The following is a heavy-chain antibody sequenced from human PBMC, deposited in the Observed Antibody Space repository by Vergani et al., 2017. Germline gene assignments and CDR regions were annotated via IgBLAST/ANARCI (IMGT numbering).Heavy chain of an antibody. CDR2: IWYDGSNK. CDR3: AGDGGSSTEDAFDI. CDR1: GFTFSSYG. D-gene: IGHD6-13*01. Sequence: QVQLVESGGGVVQPGRSLRLSCAASGFTFSSYGMHWVRQAPGKGLEWVAVIWYDGSNKYYADSVKGRFTISRDNSKNTLYLQMNSLRAEDTAVYYCAGDGGSSTEDAFDIWGQGTMVTVSS. V-gene: IGHV3-33*01. J-gene: IGHJ3*02.